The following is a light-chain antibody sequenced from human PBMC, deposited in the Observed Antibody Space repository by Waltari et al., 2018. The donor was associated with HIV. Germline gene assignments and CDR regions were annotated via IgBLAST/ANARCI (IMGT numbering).Light chain of an antibody. CDR1: QPISNS. CDR3: QQYYSIPNT. Sequence: DVHMTQSPSSLSASVGARVTLTCRASQPISNSLAWYQQKPGKAPKPLVYGTSRLESGVPSRFSGSGSGTDYTLTISSLQPEDFASYYCQQYYSIPNTFGQGTKLEIK. CDR2: GTS. V-gene: IGKV1-NL1*01. J-gene: IGKJ2*01.